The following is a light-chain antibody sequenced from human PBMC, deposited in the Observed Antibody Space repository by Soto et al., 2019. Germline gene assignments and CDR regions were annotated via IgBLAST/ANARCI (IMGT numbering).Light chain of an antibody. CDR1: QSPGNW. CDR3: QQYIPQYPCF. CDR2: DVS. J-gene: IGKJ2*01. Sequence: DIQMTQSPSTLSSSVGDKVTITCRTSQSPGNWLAWYQHRPRNAPSLLIYDVSTFENGVPSRISGSGSGTEFTLTISDLKTSDFATYYCQQYIPQYPCFFGQGTMVEFK. V-gene: IGKV1-5*01.